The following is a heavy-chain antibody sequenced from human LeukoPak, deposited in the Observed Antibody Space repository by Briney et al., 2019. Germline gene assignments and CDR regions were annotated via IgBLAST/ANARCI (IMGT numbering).Heavy chain of an antibody. CDR1: GFTFSSYA. V-gene: IGHV3-23*01. J-gene: IGHJ4*02. D-gene: IGHD3-10*01. CDR2: IGGSGGST. CDR3: AKVRFGESSYFDY. Sequence: GGSLRLSCAASGFTFSSYAMSWVRQAPGKGLEWVSIIGGSGGSTYYADSVKGRFTISRDNSKNTLYLQMNSLRAEDTAVYYCAKVRFGESSYFDYWGQGTLVIVSS.